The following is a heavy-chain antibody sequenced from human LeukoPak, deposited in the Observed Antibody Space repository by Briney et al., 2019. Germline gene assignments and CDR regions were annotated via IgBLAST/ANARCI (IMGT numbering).Heavy chain of an antibody. D-gene: IGHD3-22*01. CDR2: ISAYNGNT. Sequence: ASVKVSCKASGYTLTSYGISWVRQAPGQGPEWMGWISAYNGNTNYAQKLQGRVTMTTDTSTSTAYMELRSLRSDDTAVYYCAREASTMIVAPTDAFDIWGQGTMVTVSS. CDR3: AREASTMIVAPTDAFDI. CDR1: GYTLTSYG. V-gene: IGHV1-18*01. J-gene: IGHJ3*02.